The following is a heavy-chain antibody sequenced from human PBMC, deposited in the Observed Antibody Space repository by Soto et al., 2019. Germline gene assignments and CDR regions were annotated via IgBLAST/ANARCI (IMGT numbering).Heavy chain of an antibody. CDR3: ERDPPRFFTSSPEGAGL. V-gene: IGHV1-2*02. CDR2: INPKTGDT. D-gene: IGHD6-6*01. CDR1: GYIFTDSH. Sequence: QVQLVQSGTEVKKPGASVKVSCKASGYIFTDSHIHWVRQASGQGLEWLGWINPKTGDTHYSQKFQGRIILTRDTSISTAYMELTNLTSDDTDVYYCERDPPRFFTSSPEGAGLWGQGTLVTVSS. J-gene: IGHJ4*02.